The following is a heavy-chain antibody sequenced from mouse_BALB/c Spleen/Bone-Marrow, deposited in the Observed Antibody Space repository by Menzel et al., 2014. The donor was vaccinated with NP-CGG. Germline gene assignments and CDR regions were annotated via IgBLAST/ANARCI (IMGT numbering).Heavy chain of an antibody. CDR2: INPDSRTI. D-gene: IGHD1-1*01. CDR1: GFYFTKYS. V-gene: IGHV4-1*02. Sequence: VQLQQSGGGLVQPAQSLKLSCAVSGFYFTKYSMCWIRQAPGKGLQWIGEINPDSRTINYTPFLKYKFIISRDNAKNKLYLKMSKVRSKDTALYYCARESYHCNLDYWGQGTTLTVSS. CDR3: ARESYHCNLDY. J-gene: IGHJ2*01.